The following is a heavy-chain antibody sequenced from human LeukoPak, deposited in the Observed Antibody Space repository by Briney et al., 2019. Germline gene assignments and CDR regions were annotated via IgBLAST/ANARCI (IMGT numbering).Heavy chain of an antibody. V-gene: IGHV4-4*07. CDR2: IYTSGST. J-gene: IGHJ4*02. CDR3: ARAPVAGSSWYAYYFDY. Sequence: SETLSLTCTVSGGSISSYYWSWIRQPAGKGLEWIGRIYTSGSTNYNPSLKSRVTMSLDTSKNQFSPKLSSVTAADTAVYYCARAPVAGSSWYAYYFDYWGQGTLVTVSS. CDR1: GGSISSYY. D-gene: IGHD6-13*01.